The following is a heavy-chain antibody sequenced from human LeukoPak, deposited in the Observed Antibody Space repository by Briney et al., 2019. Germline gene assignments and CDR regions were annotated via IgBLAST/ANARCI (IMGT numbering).Heavy chain of an antibody. CDR1: GGSIRSYY. CDR3: ARDLAVFDAFDI. CDR2: IYVSGST. D-gene: IGHD1-14*01. Sequence: SETLSLTCTVSGGSIRSYYWNWIRQPAGKGLEWIGRIYVSGSTNYNPSLKSRATMSVDTSKNQFFLKLSSVTAADTAVYYCARDLAVFDAFDIWGQGTMVTVSS. J-gene: IGHJ3*02. V-gene: IGHV4-4*07.